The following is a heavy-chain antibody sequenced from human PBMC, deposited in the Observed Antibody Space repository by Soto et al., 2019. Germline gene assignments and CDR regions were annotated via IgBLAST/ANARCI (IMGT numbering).Heavy chain of an antibody. V-gene: IGHV3-33*01. J-gene: IGHJ6*02. D-gene: IGHD2-21*01. Sequence: GGSLRLSCAASGFTFSSYGMHWVRQAPGKGLEWVAVIWYDGSNKYYADSVKGRFTISRDNSKNTLYLQMNSLRAEDTAVYYCAREHPQLQTSGLLYYYYGMDVWGQGTTVTVSS. CDR1: GFTFSSYG. CDR2: IWYDGSNK. CDR3: AREHPQLQTSGLLYYYYGMDV.